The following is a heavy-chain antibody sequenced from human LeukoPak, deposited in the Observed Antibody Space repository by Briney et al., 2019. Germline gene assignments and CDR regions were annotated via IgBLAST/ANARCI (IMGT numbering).Heavy chain of an antibody. CDR2: INSDGSTT. CDR1: GFAFSSYW. CDR3: ARDRGDAFDI. Sequence: GGSLRLSCAASGFAFSSYWMHWVRQAPGKGLVWVSRINSDGSTTSYADSVKDRFTFSRGNAKNTLSLQMNSLRAEDTAVYFCARDRGDAFDIWGQGTMVTVSS. J-gene: IGHJ3*02. V-gene: IGHV3-74*01.